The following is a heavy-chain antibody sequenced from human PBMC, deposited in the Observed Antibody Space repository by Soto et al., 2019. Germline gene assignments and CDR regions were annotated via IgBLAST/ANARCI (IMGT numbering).Heavy chain of an antibody. D-gene: IGHD3-16*01. V-gene: IGHV3-7*03. J-gene: IGHJ4*02. Sequence: GGSLRLSCVASGFSFSTYWMSWVRQVPGTGLEWVANIKADGSETHYVDSVRGRFTISRDNAKTSLYLQVNSLRAEDTAVYYCAKGGHIDFCGQGTLVTVSS. CDR1: GFSFSTYW. CDR2: IKADGSET. CDR3: AKGGHIDF.